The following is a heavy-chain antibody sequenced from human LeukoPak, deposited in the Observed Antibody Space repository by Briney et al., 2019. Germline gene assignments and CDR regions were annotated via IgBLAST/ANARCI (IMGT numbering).Heavy chain of an antibody. CDR1: GFTFSSYG. D-gene: IGHD6-19*01. CDR3: ATGYSSGWYFYFQH. V-gene: IGHV3-30*02. CDR2: IRYDGSNK. Sequence: PGGSLRLSCAASGFTFSSYGMHWVRQAPGKGLEWVAFIRYDGSNKYYADSVKGRFTISRDNPKNTLYLQMNSLRAEDTAVYYCATGYSSGWYFYFQHWGQGSLVSVSS. J-gene: IGHJ1*01.